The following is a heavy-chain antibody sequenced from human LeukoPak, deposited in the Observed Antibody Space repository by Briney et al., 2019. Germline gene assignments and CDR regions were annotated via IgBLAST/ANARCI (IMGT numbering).Heavy chain of an antibody. Sequence: ASVTVSCKASGYTFTDYYMHWVRQAPGQGLEWMGWFNPNSGGTIYAQKFQGRVTMTRDTSISTAYVEVSSLRPDDTAVYYCARDEVGPFDYWGQGTLVTVSS. CDR2: FNPNSGGT. V-gene: IGHV1-2*02. CDR3: ARDEVGPFDY. D-gene: IGHD1-26*01. J-gene: IGHJ4*02. CDR1: GYTFTDYY.